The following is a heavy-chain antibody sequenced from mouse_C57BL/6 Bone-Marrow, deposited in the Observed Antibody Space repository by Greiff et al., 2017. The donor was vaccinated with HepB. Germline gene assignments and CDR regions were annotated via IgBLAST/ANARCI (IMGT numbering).Heavy chain of an antibody. CDR3: TPYRYYFDY. CDR2: IDPENGDT. V-gene: IGHV14-4*01. Sequence: VQLQQSGAELVRPGASVKLSCTASGFNIKDDYMHWVKQRPEQGLEWIGWIDPENGDTEYASKFQGKATITADTSSNTPYLQLSSLTSEDTAVYYCTPYRYYFDYWGQGTTLTVSS. J-gene: IGHJ2*01. CDR1: GFNIKDDY.